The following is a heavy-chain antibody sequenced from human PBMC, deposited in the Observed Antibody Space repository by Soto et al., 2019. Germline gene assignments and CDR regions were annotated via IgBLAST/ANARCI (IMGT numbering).Heavy chain of an antibody. J-gene: IGHJ6*03. Sequence: QVQLQESGPGLVKPSETLSLTCTVSGGSISSYYWSWIRQPPGKGLEWIGYIYYSGSTNYNPSLSRRATTAEDTTKHQSSLKLSSVAAADTAVYYAASHAAASSSTTYYYYMDVWGKGTTVTVSS. V-gene: IGHV4-59*08. CDR1: GGSISSYY. D-gene: IGHD6-6*01. CDR2: IYYSGST. CDR3: ASHAAASSSTTYYYYMDV.